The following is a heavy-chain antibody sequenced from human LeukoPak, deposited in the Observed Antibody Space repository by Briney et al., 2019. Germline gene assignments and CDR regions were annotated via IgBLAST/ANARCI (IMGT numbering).Heavy chain of an antibody. J-gene: IGHJ6*02. CDR2: ISGSGGST. V-gene: IGHV3-23*01. CDR3: AKDPRGYGFSYGMDV. Sequence: GGSLRLSCAASGFTFSSYAMSWVRQAPGKGLEWVSAISGSGGSTYHADSVKGRFTISRDNSKNTLYLQMNSLRAEDTAVYYCAKDPRGYGFSYGMDVWGQGTTVTVSS. D-gene: IGHD5-18*01. CDR1: GFTFSSYA.